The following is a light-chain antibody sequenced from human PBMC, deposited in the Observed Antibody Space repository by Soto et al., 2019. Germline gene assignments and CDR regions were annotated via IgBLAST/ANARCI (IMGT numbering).Light chain of an antibody. CDR1: QSITTN. J-gene: IGKJ4*01. V-gene: IGKV3-15*01. CDR3: QQYNDWPPLT. Sequence: EKVLTQSPVTLSLSLGERATLSCRASQSITTNFDWYHQKPGQTPRLLIFGASYRATGIPARFSGSGSGTEFSITISSLQSEDSAIYYCQQYNDWPPLTFGGGTKVEI. CDR2: GAS.